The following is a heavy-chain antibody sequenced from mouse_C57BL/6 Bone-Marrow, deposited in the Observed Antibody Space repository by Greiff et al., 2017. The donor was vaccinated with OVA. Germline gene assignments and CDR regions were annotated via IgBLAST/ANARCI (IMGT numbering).Heavy chain of an antibody. D-gene: IGHD1-1*01. Sequence: EVQLQQSGPELVKPGASVKISCKASGYSFTGYYMNWVKQSPEKSLEWIGEINPSTGGTTYNQKFKAKATLTVDKSSSTAYMQLKSLTSEDSAVYYCARSSGSSCLFAYWGQGTLVTVSA. CDR1: GYSFTGYY. CDR3: ARSSGSSCLFAY. CDR2: INPSTGGT. J-gene: IGHJ3*01. V-gene: IGHV1-42*01.